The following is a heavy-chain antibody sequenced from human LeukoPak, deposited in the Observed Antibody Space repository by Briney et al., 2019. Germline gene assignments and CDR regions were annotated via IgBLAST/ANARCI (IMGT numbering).Heavy chain of an antibody. CDR1: GYTLTKLS. Sequence: GASVKVSCKVSGYTLTKLSMHWVRQAPGKGLEWMGWISAYNGNTNYAQKLQGRVTMTTDTSTSTAYMELRSLRSDDTAVYYCASCNGSGSYEPYGMDVWGQGTTVTVSS. J-gene: IGHJ6*02. V-gene: IGHV1-18*01. CDR2: ISAYNGNT. D-gene: IGHD3-10*01. CDR3: ASCNGSGSYEPYGMDV.